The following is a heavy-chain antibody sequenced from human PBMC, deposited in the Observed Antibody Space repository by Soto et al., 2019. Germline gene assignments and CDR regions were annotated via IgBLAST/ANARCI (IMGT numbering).Heavy chain of an antibody. Sequence: GGSLRLSCVASGFTFENYAMSWVRQAPGKGLEWVSAISGSGGTTYYSDSVKGRFTISRDNSKNTVYLQMDDLRVEDAAEYFCAKDSWAIFGVPAGEYYAMDVWGQGTTVTVSS. CDR2: ISGSGGTT. CDR3: AKDSWAIFGVPAGEYYAMDV. CDR1: GFTFENYA. V-gene: IGHV3-23*01. D-gene: IGHD3-3*01. J-gene: IGHJ6*02.